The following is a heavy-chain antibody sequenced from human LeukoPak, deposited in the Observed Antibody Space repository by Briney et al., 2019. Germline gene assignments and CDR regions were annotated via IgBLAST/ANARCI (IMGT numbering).Heavy chain of an antibody. CDR2: IYYSGST. CDR1: GGSTSSYY. V-gene: IGHV4-59*01. CDR3: ARGSTGPFDY. D-gene: IGHD2-2*01. Sequence: SETLSLTCTVSGGSTSSYYWSWIRQPPGKGLEWIGYIYYSGSTNYNPSLKSRVTISVDTSKNQFSLKLTSVTAADTAVYYCARGSTGPFDYWGQGTLDTVSS. J-gene: IGHJ4*02.